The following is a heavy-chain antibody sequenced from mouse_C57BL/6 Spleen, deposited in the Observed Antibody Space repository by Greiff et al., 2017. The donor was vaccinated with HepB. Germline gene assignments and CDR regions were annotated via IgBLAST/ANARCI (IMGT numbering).Heavy chain of an antibody. Sequence: VQLQQSGPELVKPGASVKIPCKASGYTFTDYNMDWVKQSHGKSLEWIGDINPNNGGTIYNQKFKGKATLTVDKSSSTAYMELRSLTSEDTAVYYCARIYCCGSSRYFDVWGTGTTVTVSS. D-gene: IGHD1-1*01. V-gene: IGHV1-18*01. CDR2: INPNNGGT. CDR3: ARIYCCGSSRYFDV. J-gene: IGHJ1*03. CDR1: GYTFTDYN.